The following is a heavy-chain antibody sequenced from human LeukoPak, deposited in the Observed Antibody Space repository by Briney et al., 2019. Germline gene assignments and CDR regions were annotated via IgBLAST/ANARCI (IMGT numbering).Heavy chain of an antibody. J-gene: IGHJ4*02. CDR1: GGSISSSSDY. V-gene: IGHV4-39*07. CDR2: IYYSGNT. D-gene: IGHD5-12*01. CDR3: ARAFTGFATN. Sequence: PSETLSLTCTVFGGSISSSSDYWGWIRQPPGKGLEWIGNIYYSGNTYYNPSLKSRVTISVDTSKNQFSLKLSSVTAADTAVYYCARAFTGFATNWGQGTLVTVSS.